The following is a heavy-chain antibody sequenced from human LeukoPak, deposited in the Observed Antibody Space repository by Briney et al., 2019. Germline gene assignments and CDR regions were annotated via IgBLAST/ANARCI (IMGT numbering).Heavy chain of an antibody. D-gene: IGHD3-10*01. V-gene: IGHV4-59*01. Sequence: PSETLSLTCTVSGGSISSYYWSWIRQPPGKGLEWIGYIYYSGSTNYNPSLKSRVTISVDTSKNQFSLKLSSVTAADTAVYYCVRGTVRGVIGSYYFDYWGQGTLVTVSS. CDR1: GGSISSYY. CDR3: VRGTVRGVIGSYYFDY. J-gene: IGHJ4*02. CDR2: IYYSGST.